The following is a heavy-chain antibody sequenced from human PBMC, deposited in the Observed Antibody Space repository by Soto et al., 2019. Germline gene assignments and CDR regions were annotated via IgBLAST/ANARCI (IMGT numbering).Heavy chain of an antibody. D-gene: IGHD2-2*01. Sequence: ASVXVSCKASGGTFSSYTISWARQATGQVLEWMGWMNPNSGNTGYAQKFQGRVTMTRNTSISTAYMELSSLRSEDTAVYYCARIYCSSTSCYENWFDPWGQGTLVTVSS. J-gene: IGHJ5*02. CDR1: GGTFSSYT. V-gene: IGHV1-8*02. CDR2: MNPNSGNT. CDR3: ARIYCSSTSCYENWFDP.